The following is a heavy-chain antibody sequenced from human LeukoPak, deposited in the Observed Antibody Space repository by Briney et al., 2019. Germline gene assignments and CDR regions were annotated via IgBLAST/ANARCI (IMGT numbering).Heavy chain of an antibody. CDR3: ARRHVVYSSSPYYFDY. Sequence: SETLSLTCTVSGGSISSYYWTWIRQPPGKGLEWIGYLDYSGSTNYNPSLKSRVTISVDTSKNQFSLKLSSVTAADTAVYYCARRHVVYSSSPYYFDYWGQGTLVTVSS. V-gene: IGHV4-59*01. D-gene: IGHD6-6*01. CDR1: GGSISSYY. CDR2: LDYSGST. J-gene: IGHJ4*02.